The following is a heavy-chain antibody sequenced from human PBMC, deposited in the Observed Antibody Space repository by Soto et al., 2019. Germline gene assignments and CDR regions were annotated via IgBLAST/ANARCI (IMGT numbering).Heavy chain of an antibody. Sequence: EVQLLESGGGLVQPGGSLRLSCAASGFTFSSYAMSWVRQAPGKGLEWVSAISGSGGSTFYADSVKGRFTISRDNSKNTLYLQMNSLRAEDTAVYYCAKDEGGSSGPTGYWGQGTLVTVSS. CDR3: AKDEGGSSGPTGY. V-gene: IGHV3-23*01. CDR1: GFTFSSYA. D-gene: IGHD6-19*01. J-gene: IGHJ4*02. CDR2: ISGSGGST.